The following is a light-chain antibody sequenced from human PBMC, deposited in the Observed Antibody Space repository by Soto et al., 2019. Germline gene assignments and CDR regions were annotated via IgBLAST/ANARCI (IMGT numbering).Light chain of an antibody. V-gene: IGLV2-14*01. CDR3: SSYTSSSTLV. CDR2: EVS. CDR1: NSDVGGYNF. J-gene: IGLJ2*01. Sequence: QSALTQPPSASGSPGQSVTISCTGTNSDVGGYNFVSWYQQHPGKAPKLMIYEVSNRPSGVSNRFSGSKSGNTASLTISGLQAEDEADYYCSSYTSSSTLVFGGGTKLTVL.